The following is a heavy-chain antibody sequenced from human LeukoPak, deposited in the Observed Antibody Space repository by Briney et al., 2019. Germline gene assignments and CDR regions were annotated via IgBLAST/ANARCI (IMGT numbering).Heavy chain of an antibody. Sequence: SETLSLTCTVSGGSISSYYWSWIRQPPGKGLEWIGEINHSGSTNYNPSLKSRVTISVDTSKNQFSLKLSSVTAADTAVYYCARGRAFDIWGQGTMVTVSS. CDR2: INHSGST. J-gene: IGHJ3*02. V-gene: IGHV4-34*01. CDR3: ARGRAFDI. CDR1: GGSISSYY.